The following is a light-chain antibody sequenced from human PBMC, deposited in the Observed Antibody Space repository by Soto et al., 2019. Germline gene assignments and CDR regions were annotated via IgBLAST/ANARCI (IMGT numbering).Light chain of an antibody. CDR1: SRDIGAYNS. CDR3: SSRTPINPYV. Sequence: QSALTQPASVSGSPGQSITISCTGTSRDIGAYNSVYWYQQHPGKDPKLMIYEVSNRPSGVSNRFSASKSGNTASLTISGLQAEDEADYYCSSRTPINPYVFGTGTKVTVL. J-gene: IGLJ1*01. V-gene: IGLV2-14*01. CDR2: EVS.